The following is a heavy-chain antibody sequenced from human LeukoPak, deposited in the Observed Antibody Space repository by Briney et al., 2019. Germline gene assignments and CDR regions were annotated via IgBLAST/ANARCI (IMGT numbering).Heavy chain of an antibody. CDR3: ARVDWMIGAFDI. CDR2: ITSSSSTI. D-gene: IGHD3-22*01. V-gene: IGHV3-48*02. J-gene: IGHJ3*02. Sequence: GGSLRLSCAASGFTVSSNYMNWVRQAPGKGLEWVSYITSSSSTIYYADSVRGRFTISRDNAKNSLYLQMNSLRDEDTAVYYCARVDWMIGAFDIWGQGTMVTVSS. CDR1: GFTVSSNY.